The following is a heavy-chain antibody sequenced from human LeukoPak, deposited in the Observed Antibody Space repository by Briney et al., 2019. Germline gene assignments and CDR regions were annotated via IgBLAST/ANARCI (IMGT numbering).Heavy chain of an antibody. CDR2: IYYSGSA. V-gene: IGHV4-39*07. Sequence: SETLSLTCTVSGGSISSSSHYWGWIRQPPGKGLEWIGSIYYSGSAYYNPSLKSRVSISVDTSKNQFSLKLRSVTAADTAVYYCASPMAWAHNRRDSDYWGLGTLVTVSS. D-gene: IGHD5-24*01. CDR1: GGSISSSSHY. J-gene: IGHJ4*02. CDR3: ASPMAWAHNRRDSDY.